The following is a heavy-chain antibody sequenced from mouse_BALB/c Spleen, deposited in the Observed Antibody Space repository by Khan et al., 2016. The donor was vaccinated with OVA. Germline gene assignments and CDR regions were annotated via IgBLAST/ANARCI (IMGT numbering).Heavy chain of an antibody. CDR2: IWSAGST. Sequence: QVQLQQSGPGLVQPSQSLSITCTVSGFSLNNYSVHWVRQSPGKGLEWLGVIWSAGSTDYNAAFISRLTISKDNSRSPVFFKMNSLQPNDTAIYFCARRGYDYGRGSLFAYWGQGTLVTVSA. CDR3: ARRGYDYGRGSLFAY. J-gene: IGHJ3*01. V-gene: IGHV2-2*02. D-gene: IGHD2-4*01. CDR1: GFSLNNYS.